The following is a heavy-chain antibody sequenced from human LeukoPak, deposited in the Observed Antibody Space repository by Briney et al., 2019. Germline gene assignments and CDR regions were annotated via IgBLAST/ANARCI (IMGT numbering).Heavy chain of an antibody. Sequence: GGSLRLSCAASGFTFDDYAMHWVRQAPGKGLEWVSGISWNSGSIGYADSVKGRFTISRDNAKNSLYLQMNSLRAEDTALYYCAKASSGWYRPSDAFDIWGQGTMVTVSS. CDR2: ISWNSGSI. CDR3: AKASSGWYRPSDAFDI. CDR1: GFTFDDYA. D-gene: IGHD6-19*01. V-gene: IGHV3-9*01. J-gene: IGHJ3*02.